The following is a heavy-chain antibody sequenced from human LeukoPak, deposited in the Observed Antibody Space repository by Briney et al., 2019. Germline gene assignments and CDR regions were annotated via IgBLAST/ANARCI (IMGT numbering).Heavy chain of an antibody. CDR3: ARRRGYSSLDYFDY. D-gene: IGHD5-18*01. Sequence: SETLSLTCTVSGGSVNSYYWSWIRQPPGKGLEWLGYIDYSGNTNYSPSLQSRLTISVDTSKNQFSLKLSSVTAADTAAYYCARRRGYSSLDYFDYWGQGTLVTVSS. V-gene: IGHV4-59*08. CDR1: GGSVNSYY. CDR2: IDYSGNT. J-gene: IGHJ4*02.